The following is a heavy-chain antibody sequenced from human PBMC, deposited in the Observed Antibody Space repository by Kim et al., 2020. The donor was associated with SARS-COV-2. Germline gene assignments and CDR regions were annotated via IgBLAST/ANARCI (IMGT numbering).Heavy chain of an antibody. CDR3: ARGKRYFDWFRSSSFFDY. CDR1: GGSFSGYY. CDR2: INHSGST. J-gene: IGHJ4*02. V-gene: IGHV4-34*01. D-gene: IGHD3-9*01. Sequence: SETLSLTCAVYGGSFSGYYWSWIRQPPVKGLEWIGEINHSGSTNYNPSLKSRVTISVYTSKNQFSLKLSSVTAADTAVYYCARGKRYFDWFRSSSFFDYWGQGTLVTVSS.